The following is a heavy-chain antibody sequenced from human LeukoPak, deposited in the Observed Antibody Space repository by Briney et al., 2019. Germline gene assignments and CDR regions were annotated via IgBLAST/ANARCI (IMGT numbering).Heavy chain of an antibody. D-gene: IGHD6-19*01. V-gene: IGHV5-51*01. Sequence: GESLKISCKGSGYSFSTYWIGWVRQMPGKGLEWMGIIYPADSDTRYSPSFQGQVTISADKSISTAYLQWDTLRASDTAMYYCASAQYSSGSVYYFDYWGQGTLVTVSS. CDR1: GYSFSTYW. CDR2: IYPADSDT. CDR3: ASAQYSSGSVYYFDY. J-gene: IGHJ4*02.